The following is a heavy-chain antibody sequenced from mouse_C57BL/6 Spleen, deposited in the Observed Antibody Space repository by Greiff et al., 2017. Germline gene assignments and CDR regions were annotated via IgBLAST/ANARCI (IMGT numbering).Heavy chain of an antibody. CDR1: GYTFTDYY. Sequence: EVQLLQSGPELVKPGASVTISCKASGYTFTDYYMHWVQQSPGKSLEWIGDINPNNGGTSYNQEFKGKATLTADKSSSTAYMELRSLTSEDSAVYYCARGSYDGKDYWGQGTSGTVCS. CDR3: ARGSYDGKDY. CDR2: INPNNGGT. J-gene: IGHJ4*01. D-gene: IGHD2-3*01. V-gene: IGHV1-26*01.